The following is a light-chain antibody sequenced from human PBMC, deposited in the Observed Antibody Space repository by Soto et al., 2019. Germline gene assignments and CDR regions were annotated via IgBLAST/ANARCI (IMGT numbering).Light chain of an antibody. V-gene: IGKV1-5*01. CDR2: DAS. J-gene: IGKJ4*01. CDR1: QSISSW. Sequence: DIQMTQSPSTLSASVGDRVTITCRASQSISSWLAWYQQKPGKAPKLLIYDASSMESGVPSRFSGSGSGTEFTLTISSLQPDDFATYYCQQYNSYALTFGGGTKVEIK. CDR3: QQYNSYALT.